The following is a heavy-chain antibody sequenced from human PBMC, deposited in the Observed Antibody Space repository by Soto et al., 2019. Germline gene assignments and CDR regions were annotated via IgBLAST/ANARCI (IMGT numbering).Heavy chain of an antibody. CDR2: INHSGST. J-gene: IGHJ6*02. V-gene: IGHV4-34*01. D-gene: IGHD6-13*01. CDR3: ARVGAGSSWYGYYYYGMDV. CDR1: GGSFSGYY. Sequence: PSETLSLTCAVYGGSFSGYYWSWIRQPPGKGLEWIGEINHSGSTNYNPSLKSRVTISVDTSKNQFSLKLSSVTAADTAVSYCARVGAGSSWYGYYYYGMDVWGQGTTVTVSS.